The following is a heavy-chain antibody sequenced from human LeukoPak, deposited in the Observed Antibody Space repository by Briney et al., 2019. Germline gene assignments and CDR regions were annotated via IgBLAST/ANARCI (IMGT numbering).Heavy chain of an antibody. D-gene: IGHD3-22*01. J-gene: IGHJ4*02. Sequence: ASVKVSCKASGYTFTSYGISWVRQAPGQGLEWMGWISAYNGNTNYAQKLQGRVTMTADTSTSTAYMELRSLRSDDTAVYYCAREARSGYSPDYWGQGTLVTVSS. CDR3: AREARSGYSPDY. CDR2: ISAYNGNT. CDR1: GYTFTSYG. V-gene: IGHV1-18*01.